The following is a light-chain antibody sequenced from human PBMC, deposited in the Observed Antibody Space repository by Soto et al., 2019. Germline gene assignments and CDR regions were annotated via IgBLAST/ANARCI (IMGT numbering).Light chain of an antibody. CDR1: SSNIGRNY. CDR3: TAWDGSLSVWV. V-gene: IGLV1-47*01. J-gene: IGLJ3*02. Sequence: QSVLTQPPSASGTPGQRVTISCSGSSSNIGRNYVYWYQQLPGTAPKLLIYRNNQRPSGVPDRFSGSKSGTSASLAISGLRSEDEADYYCTAWDGSLSVWVFSGGTKLTVL. CDR2: RNN.